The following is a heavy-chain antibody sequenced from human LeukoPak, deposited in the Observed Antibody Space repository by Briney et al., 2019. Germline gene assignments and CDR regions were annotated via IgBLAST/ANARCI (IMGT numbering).Heavy chain of an antibody. CDR3: AREGWFGGGGDY. CDR2: IWYDGSNK. V-gene: IGHV3-33*01. D-gene: IGHD3-10*01. J-gene: IGHJ4*02. CDR1: GFTFSSYG. Sequence: GGSLRLSCAASGFTFSSYGMHWVRQAPGKGLEWVAVIWYDGSNKYYADSVKGRFTISRDNSKNTLYLQMNSLRAEDTAVYYCAREGWFGGGGDYWGQGTLVTVSS.